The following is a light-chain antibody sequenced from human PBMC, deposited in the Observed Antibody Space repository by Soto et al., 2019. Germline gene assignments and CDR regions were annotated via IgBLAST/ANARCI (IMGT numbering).Light chain of an antibody. J-gene: IGKJ1*01. CDR3: QQYNAYSPWT. CDR1: QSIGLF. V-gene: IGKV1-5*03. CDR2: KAS. Sequence: DIQMTQSPSTLSASVGDRVTITCRASQSIGLFLAWYQQKPGSAPTLLIYKASNLERGVPPRFSGSGSGTEFTLTISSLQPDDFATYYCQQYNAYSPWTFGQGTKVEVK.